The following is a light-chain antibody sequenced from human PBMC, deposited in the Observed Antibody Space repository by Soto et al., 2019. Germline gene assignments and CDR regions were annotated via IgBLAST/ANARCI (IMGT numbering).Light chain of an antibody. J-gene: IGKJ1*01. CDR2: LGS. V-gene: IGKV2-28*01. CDR1: QSLLHSNGYNY. Sequence: DIVMTQSPLSLPVTPGEPASISCRSSQSLLHSNGYNYLDWYLQKPGQSPQLLIYLGSNRASGGPDRFSGSGSGADFKLKISRWEAEDVGVYLCMQALQTPWAFGQGTQVEIK. CDR3: MQALQTPWA.